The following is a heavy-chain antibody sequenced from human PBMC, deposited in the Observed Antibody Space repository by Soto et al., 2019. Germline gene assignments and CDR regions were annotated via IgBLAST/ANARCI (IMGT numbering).Heavy chain of an antibody. CDR2: INAGNGNT. J-gene: IGHJ4*02. CDR1: GYTFTSYA. D-gene: IGHD3-16*02. V-gene: IGHV1-3*01. CDR3: ARCDYIWGGYRLVDY. Sequence: QVQLVQSGAEVKKPGASVKVSCKASGYTFTSYAMHWVRQAPGQRLEWMGWINAGNGNTKYSQKFQGRVTITRDTYASTAYMELSSLRSEDTAVYSCARCDYIWGGYRLVDYWGQGTLVTVSS.